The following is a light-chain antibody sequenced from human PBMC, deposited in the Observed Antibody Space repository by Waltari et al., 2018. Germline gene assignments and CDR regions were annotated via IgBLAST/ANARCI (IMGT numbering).Light chain of an antibody. V-gene: IGKV3-20*01. J-gene: IGKJ1*01. Sequence: LTQSPGTLSVSPGERATLSCRASQNLGTYLIWYQQKPGQPPRLLMYAASRRATGIPDRFSGSVAGTDFSLTITRLEPEDFAVYYCQNHERVPATFGQGTKVEIK. CDR1: QNLGTY. CDR3: QNHERVPAT. CDR2: AAS.